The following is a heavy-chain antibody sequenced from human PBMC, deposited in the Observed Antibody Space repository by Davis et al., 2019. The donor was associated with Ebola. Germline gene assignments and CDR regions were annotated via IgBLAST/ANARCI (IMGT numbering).Heavy chain of an antibody. J-gene: IGHJ4*02. V-gene: IGHV3-73*01. CDR2: IRSKANSYAT. CDR3: TTTTVTIDY. CDR1: GFTFSGSA. D-gene: IGHD4-17*01. Sequence: GGSLRLSCAASGFTFSGSAMHWVRQASGKGLEWVGRIRSKANSYATGYAASVKGRFTISRDDSKNTAYLQMNSLKTEDTAVYYCTTTTVTIDYWGQGTLVTVSS.